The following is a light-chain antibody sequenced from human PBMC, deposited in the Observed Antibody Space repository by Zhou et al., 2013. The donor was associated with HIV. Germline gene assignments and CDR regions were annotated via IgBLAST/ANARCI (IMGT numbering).Light chain of an antibody. CDR2: GAS. J-gene: IGKJ5*01. Sequence: EIVMTQSPATLSVSPGESVILSCRASQSVSINLAWYQQRPGQAPRLLIYGASTRATGIPARVSGSGSGTEFTLTISSLQSEDFAVYYCQQRDNWPITFGQGTRLEI. CDR1: QSVSIN. CDR3: QQRDNWPIT. V-gene: IGKV3-15*01.